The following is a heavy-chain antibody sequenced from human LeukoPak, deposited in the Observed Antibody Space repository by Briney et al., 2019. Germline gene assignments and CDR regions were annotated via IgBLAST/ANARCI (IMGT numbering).Heavy chain of an antibody. D-gene: IGHD6-13*01. CDR1: GGSISSYY. V-gene: IGHV4-59*01. J-gene: IGHJ4*02. CDR3: ARGGSSSSWPFYY. CDR2: IHYSGST. Sequence: WETLSPTCTVSGGSISSYYWSWIRQPPGKELEWIGYIHYSGSTNYNPSLKSRVTMSVDTSKNQFSLKLNSVTAADTAVYYCARGGSSSSWPFYYWGQGTLVTVSS.